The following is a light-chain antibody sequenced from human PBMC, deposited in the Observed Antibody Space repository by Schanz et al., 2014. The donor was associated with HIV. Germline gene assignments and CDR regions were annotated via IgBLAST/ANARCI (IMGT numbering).Light chain of an antibody. CDR3: QQYGSSPV. J-gene: IGKJ5*01. Sequence: EIVLTQSPDTLSLSPGERATLSCRASQSVDSGYLAWYQQKPGPTPRLLIYGASSRATGIPDRFSGSGSGTDFTLTISRLEPEDFVVYYCQQYGSSPVFGQGTRLEIK. CDR1: QSVDSGY. CDR2: GAS. V-gene: IGKV3-20*01.